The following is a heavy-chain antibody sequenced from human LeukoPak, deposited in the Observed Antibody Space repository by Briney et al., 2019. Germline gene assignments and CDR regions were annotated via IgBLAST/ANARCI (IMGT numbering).Heavy chain of an antibody. CDR1: GYTFSIYN. V-gene: IGHV1-46*01. CDR2: INPSGGT. Sequence: ASVKVSCKASGYTFSIYNMHWVRQAPGQGLEWMGIINPSGGTSYAQKLQGRNTMTRDTSTSTLLMELSSLRSEDTAVYYCAREGVAGTGLDYWGQGTLVTVSS. CDR3: AREGVAGTGLDY. J-gene: IGHJ4*02. D-gene: IGHD6-13*01.